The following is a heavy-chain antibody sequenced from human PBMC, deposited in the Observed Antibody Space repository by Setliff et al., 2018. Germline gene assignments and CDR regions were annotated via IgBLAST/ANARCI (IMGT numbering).Heavy chain of an antibody. Sequence: ASVKVSCKASGYTFTSSVISWVRQAPGQGLEWMGCISAYNGNTTYAQKHQGRVTMTTDTSTSKAYMELRSLRSDDTAVYYCARGNSNYYLFDYWGQGTLVTVSS. V-gene: IGHV1-18*01. J-gene: IGHJ4*02. CDR2: ISAYNGNT. CDR3: ARGNSNYYLFDY. D-gene: IGHD4-4*01. CDR1: GYTFTSSV.